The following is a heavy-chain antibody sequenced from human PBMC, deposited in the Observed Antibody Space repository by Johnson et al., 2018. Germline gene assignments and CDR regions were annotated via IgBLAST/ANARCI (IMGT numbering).Heavy chain of an antibody. J-gene: IGHJ3*02. Sequence: QVQLQESGPGLVKPSETLSLTCTVSGGSISSYYWSWIRPPPGKGLEWIGYIYYSGSPNYNPSLKSRVTISVDTSKNQFSLKLSSVTAADTAVYYCARWTLRPVDPFDIWGHGTMVTVSS. CDR1: GGSISSYY. D-gene: IGHD3-3*01. V-gene: IGHV4-59*01. CDR2: IYYSGSP. CDR3: ARWTLRPVDPFDI.